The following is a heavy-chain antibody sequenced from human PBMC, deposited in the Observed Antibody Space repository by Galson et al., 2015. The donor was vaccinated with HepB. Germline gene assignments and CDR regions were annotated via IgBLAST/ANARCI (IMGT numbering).Heavy chain of an antibody. CDR1: GFTFSSYG. Sequence: SLRLSCAASGFTFSSYGMHWVRQAPGKGLEWVAVIWYDGSNKYYADSVKGRFTISRDNSKNTLYLQMNSLRAEDTAVYYCARDRGDSSGYYYGVSDDAFDIWGQGTMVTVSS. J-gene: IGHJ3*02. D-gene: IGHD3-22*01. CDR3: ARDRGDSSGYYYGVSDDAFDI. CDR2: IWYDGSNK. V-gene: IGHV3-33*01.